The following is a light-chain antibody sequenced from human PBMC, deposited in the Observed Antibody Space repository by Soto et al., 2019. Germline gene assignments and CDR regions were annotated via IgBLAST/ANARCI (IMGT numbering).Light chain of an antibody. CDR1: QSVITS. CDR2: RAS. CDR3: QQYNTYSRT. J-gene: IGKJ1*01. V-gene: IGKV1-5*03. Sequence: IQMTQSPSTLSASVGDRVTITCRASQSVITSLAWYKHKPGKAPKIMIYRASTLQNGVPSRFRGSGSGTEFTLTISSLKPDDFETYYCQQYNTYSRTFGQGTKVDIK.